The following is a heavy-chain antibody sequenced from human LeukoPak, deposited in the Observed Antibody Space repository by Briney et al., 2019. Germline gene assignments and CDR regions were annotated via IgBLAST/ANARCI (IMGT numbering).Heavy chain of an antibody. V-gene: IGHV4-59*01. J-gene: IGHJ4*02. Sequence: SETLSLTCTVSGDSITRNYWSWIRQPPGKGLEWIGYLRYTGSMEHNSSLKGRITLSLDTSKNQFSLILSSVTAADTAMYYCARESSTSQSNLFDYWGQGTLVTVSS. D-gene: IGHD6-6*01. CDR3: ARESSTSQSNLFDY. CDR2: LRYTGSM. CDR1: GDSITRNY.